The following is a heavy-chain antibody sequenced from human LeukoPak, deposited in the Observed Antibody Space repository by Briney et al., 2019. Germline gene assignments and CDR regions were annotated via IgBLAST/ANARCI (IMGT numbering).Heavy chain of an antibody. CDR1: GYTFTSYA. V-gene: IGHV7-4-1*02. CDR2: INTNTGNP. Sequence: ASVKVSCTASGYTFTSYAMNWVRQAPGQGLEWMGWINTNTGNPTYAQGFTGRFVFSLDTSVSTAYLQISSLKAEDTAVYYCARGYCGGGSCYSLDYWGQGTLVTVSS. J-gene: IGHJ4*02. D-gene: IGHD2-15*01. CDR3: ARGYCGGGSCYSLDY.